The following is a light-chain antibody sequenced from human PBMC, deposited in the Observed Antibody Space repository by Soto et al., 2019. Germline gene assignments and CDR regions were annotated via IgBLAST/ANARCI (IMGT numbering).Light chain of an antibody. CDR3: QQYNNWPRT. CDR1: QSVSSK. V-gene: IGKV3-15*01. Sequence: EIVMTQSPATLSVSPGERATLSCRASQSVSSKLGWYQQKPGQAPRLLIYGASIRATGIPARFSGSGSGTEFTLTFSSLQSEEFAVYYCQQYNNWPRTFGPGTKVDIK. CDR2: GAS. J-gene: IGKJ3*01.